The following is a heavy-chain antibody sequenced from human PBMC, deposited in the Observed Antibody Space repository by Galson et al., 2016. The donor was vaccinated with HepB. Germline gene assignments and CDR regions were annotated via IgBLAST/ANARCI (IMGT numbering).Heavy chain of an antibody. Sequence: SLRLSCAASGFTFSNYGMHWVRQAPGKGLEWVALIWYDGSKKYYAESVKGRLTISRDNSKNTLDLQMHSLRAEDTAVYYCARDGSPSPQDIVDRLPPPYYYGMDVWGQGTAVTVSS. CDR1: GFTFSNYG. CDR2: IWYDGSKK. J-gene: IGHJ6*02. CDR3: ARDGSPSPQDIVDRLPPPYYYGMDV. V-gene: IGHV3-33*01. D-gene: IGHD6-6*01.